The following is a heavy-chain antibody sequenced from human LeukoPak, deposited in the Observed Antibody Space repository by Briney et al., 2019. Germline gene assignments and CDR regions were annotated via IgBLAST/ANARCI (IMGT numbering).Heavy chain of an antibody. CDR3: ARDLRPRHCTTNCYTFDY. CDR2: IYYSGST. J-gene: IGHJ4*02. V-gene: IGHV4-39*02. Sequence: KPSETLSLTCTVSGGSISSSSYYWGWIRQPPGKGLEWIGSIYYSGSTYYNPSLKSRVTISVDTSKNQFSLKLSSVTAADPAVYYCARDLRPRHCTTNCYTFDYWGQGTLVTVSS. CDR1: GGSISSSSYY. D-gene: IGHD2-8*01.